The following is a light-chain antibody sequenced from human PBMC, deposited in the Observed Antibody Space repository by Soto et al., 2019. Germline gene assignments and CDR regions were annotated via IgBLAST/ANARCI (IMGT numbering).Light chain of an antibody. CDR3: QQYNSYPIT. J-gene: IGKJ5*01. Sequence: DIQMTQSLSAMSASVGDRVTITCRASQGSSNYLAWDQQKPGKAPNLLIYDASTLQTGVPSRFSGSGSGTDFTFTISSLQPDDFATYYCQQYNSYPITFGQGTRLEI. V-gene: IGKV1-16*01. CDR2: DAS. CDR1: QGSSNY.